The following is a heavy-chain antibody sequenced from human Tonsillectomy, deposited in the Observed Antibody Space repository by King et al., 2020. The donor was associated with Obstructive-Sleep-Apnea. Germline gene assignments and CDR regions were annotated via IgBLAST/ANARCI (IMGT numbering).Heavy chain of an antibody. CDR2: INRSGST. CDR1: GESFSTYY. J-gene: IGHJ4*02. CDR3: ARVGWQFISQSYHYFDY. D-gene: IGHD5-18*01. Sequence: VQLQQWGAGLLKPSETLSLTCAVYGESFSTYYWTWIRQSPGKGLEWIGEINRSGSTNYNPSLKSRVTISIDTSKIQFSLKLNYVTAADTAVYYCARVGWQFISQSYHYFDYWGQGSLVTVSS. V-gene: IGHV4-34*01.